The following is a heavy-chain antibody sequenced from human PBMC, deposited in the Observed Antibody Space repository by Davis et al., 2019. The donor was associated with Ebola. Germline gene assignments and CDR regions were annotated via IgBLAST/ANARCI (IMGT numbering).Heavy chain of an antibody. J-gene: IGHJ3*02. CDR3: AKDTSNIWFDI. V-gene: IGHV3-23*01. Sequence: GESLKISCVASGFTLSNDAMSWVRQAPGKGLEWVSTISKSGRDTDYADSVKGRLSVSRDNSKNTVYLQMDSLRVEDTAIYYCAKDTSNIWFDIWGQGTNVTVSS. CDR2: ISKSGRDT. D-gene: IGHD1-26*01. CDR1: GFTLSNDA.